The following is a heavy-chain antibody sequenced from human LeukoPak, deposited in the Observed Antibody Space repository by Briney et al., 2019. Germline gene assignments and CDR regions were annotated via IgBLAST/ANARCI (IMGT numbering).Heavy chain of an antibody. Sequence: GGSLRLSCVVSGITLSNYGMSWVRQAPGKGLEWVAGISDLVGSTNYAHSVKGRFTISRDNPKHTLYLQMNSLRSEDTAVYFCAKRGVVIRAVLVVGFHKEAYYFASWGQGALVTVSS. J-gene: IGHJ4*02. CDR3: AKRGVVIRAVLVVGFHKEAYYFAS. D-gene: IGHD2/OR15-2a*01. CDR1: GITLSNYG. CDR2: ISDLVGST. V-gene: IGHV3-23*01.